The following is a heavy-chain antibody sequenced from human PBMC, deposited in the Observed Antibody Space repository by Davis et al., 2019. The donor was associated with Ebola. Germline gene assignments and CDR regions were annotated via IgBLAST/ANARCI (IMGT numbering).Heavy chain of an antibody. CDR2: IIPIFGTA. Sequence: AASVKVSCKASGGTFSSYAISWVRQAPGQGLEWMGGIIPIFGTANYAQKFQGWVTMTRDTSISTAYMELSRLRSDDTAVYYCARDGSGQLGAQYYYYYGMDVWGQGTTVTVSS. J-gene: IGHJ6*02. D-gene: IGHD6-6*01. CDR3: ARDGSGQLGAQYYYYYGMDV. V-gene: IGHV1-69*05. CDR1: GGTFSSYA.